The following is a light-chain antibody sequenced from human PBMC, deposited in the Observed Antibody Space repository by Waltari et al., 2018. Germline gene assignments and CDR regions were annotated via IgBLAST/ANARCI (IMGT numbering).Light chain of an antibody. CDR2: EVS. Sequence: QSALTQPPSAPGSPGQSVIISCTGTSSDVGGYNYVSWYQQHPGKAPKLMIYEVSKRPSGVPDRFSGSKSGNTASLTVSGLQAEDEADYYCSSYAGSNNFVFGTGTRVTVL. CDR3: SSYAGSNNFV. J-gene: IGLJ1*01. V-gene: IGLV2-8*01. CDR1: SSDVGGYNY.